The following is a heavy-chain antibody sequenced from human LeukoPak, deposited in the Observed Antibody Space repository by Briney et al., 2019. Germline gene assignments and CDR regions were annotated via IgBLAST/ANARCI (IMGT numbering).Heavy chain of an antibody. CDR3: ARDRMGTVMVPIDY. CDR1: GGSISSYY. V-gene: IGHV4-59*12. D-gene: IGHD5-18*01. J-gene: IGHJ4*02. CDR2: THYSGST. Sequence: SETLSLTCTVSGGSISSYYWSWLRQPPGKGLEYIGYTHYSGSTNYNPSLKSRVTISVDTSKNQFSLKLRSVTAADTAVYYCARDRMGTVMVPIDYWGQGTLVTVSS.